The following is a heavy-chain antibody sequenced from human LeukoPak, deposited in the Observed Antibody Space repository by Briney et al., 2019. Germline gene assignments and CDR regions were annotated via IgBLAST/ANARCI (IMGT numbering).Heavy chain of an antibody. Sequence: PGGSLRLSCAASGFTFSSYGMHWVRQAPGKGLEWVAFIRYDGSNKYYADSVKGRFTISRDNAKNTLYLQMNSLRAEDTAVYYCARVSEVRSYSTPFDYWGQGTLVTVSS. CDR1: GFTFSSYG. V-gene: IGHV3-30*02. D-gene: IGHD1-26*01. CDR3: ARVSEVRSYSTPFDY. CDR2: IRYDGSNK. J-gene: IGHJ4*02.